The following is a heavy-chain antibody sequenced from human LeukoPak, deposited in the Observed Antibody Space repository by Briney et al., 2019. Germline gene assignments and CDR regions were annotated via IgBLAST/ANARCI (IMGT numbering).Heavy chain of an antibody. Sequence: GGSLRLSCAASGFTLSSKARSGVGQAQGKGREWVSAISGSGGSTYYADSVKGRFTISRDNSKNSLYLQMNSLRAEDTAVYYCARDGPTYYYDSSGYYDYWGQGTLVTVSS. V-gene: IGHV3-23*01. CDR3: ARDGPTYYYDSSGYYDY. D-gene: IGHD3-22*01. CDR1: GFTLSSKA. CDR2: ISGSGGST. J-gene: IGHJ4*02.